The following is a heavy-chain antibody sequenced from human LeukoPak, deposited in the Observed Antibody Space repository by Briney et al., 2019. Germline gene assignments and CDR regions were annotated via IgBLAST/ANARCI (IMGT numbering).Heavy chain of an antibody. V-gene: IGHV1-69*05. CDR3: ARERGRQLRFLEWSDAFGI. CDR1: GGTFSSYA. Sequence: ASVKVSCKASGGTFSSYAISWVRQAPGQGLEWMGGIIPIFGTANYAQKFQGRVTITTDESTSTAYMELSSLRSEDTAVYYCARERGRQLRFLEWSDAFGIWGQGTMVTVSS. CDR2: IIPIFGTA. J-gene: IGHJ3*02. D-gene: IGHD3-3*01.